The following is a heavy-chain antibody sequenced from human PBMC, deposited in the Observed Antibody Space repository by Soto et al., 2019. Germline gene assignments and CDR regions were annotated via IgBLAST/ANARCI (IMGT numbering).Heavy chain of an antibody. CDR1: GGTFSSYA. J-gene: IGHJ6*02. D-gene: IGHD6-25*01. Sequence: GASVKVSCKASGGTFSSYAISWVRQAPGQGLEWMGGIIPIFGTANYAQKFQGRVTITADESTSTAYMELSSLRSEDTAVYYCARGGTRSYYYYGMDVWRQGTTVTVSS. CDR3: ARGGTRSYYYYGMDV. CDR2: IIPIFGTA. V-gene: IGHV1-69*13.